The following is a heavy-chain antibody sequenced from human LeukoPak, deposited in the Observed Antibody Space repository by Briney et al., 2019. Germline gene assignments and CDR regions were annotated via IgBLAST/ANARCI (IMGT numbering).Heavy chain of an antibody. D-gene: IGHD3-16*01. V-gene: IGHV3-7*04. CDR3: ARGGASHFDL. J-gene: IGHJ4*02. CDR2: MKEDGRTT. CDR1: TFTFHTYS. Sequence: GGSLRLSCAADSTFTFHTYSWVRQTPGKGLEWVAKMKEDGRTTYYVDSVKGRFTISRDNAKRSLYLQMSSLKVEDTAVYYCARGGASHFDLWGQGTLVTVSS.